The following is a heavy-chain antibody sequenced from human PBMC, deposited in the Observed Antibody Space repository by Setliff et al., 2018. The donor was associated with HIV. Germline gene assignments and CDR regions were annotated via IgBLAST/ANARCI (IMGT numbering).Heavy chain of an antibody. D-gene: IGHD6-19*01. J-gene: IGHJ4*02. CDR1: GYTFTGYY. CDR3: AGSDRVAGTGNAY. Sequence: ASVKVSCKASGYTFTGYYMHWVRQAPGQGLEWMGWINPNSGGTNYAQKFQGRVTMTRDTSISTAYMELSRLRSDDTAVYYCAGSDRVAGTGNAYWGQGTLVTVSS. V-gene: IGHV1-2*02. CDR2: INPNSGGT.